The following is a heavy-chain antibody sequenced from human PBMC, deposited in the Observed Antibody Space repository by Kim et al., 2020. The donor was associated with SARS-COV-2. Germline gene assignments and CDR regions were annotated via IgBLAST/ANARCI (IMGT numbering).Heavy chain of an antibody. Sequence: SVKVSCKVSGYTLTEFSVHWVRQRPGKGLEWMGGYDPEHRDTIYAQKFQGRFTMSEETSTDTAYMVLSSLRSDDTAVYYCATGNWKLRQSFAYWGQGTLVTVSS. D-gene: IGHD1-1*01. J-gene: IGHJ4*02. CDR1: GYTLTEFS. V-gene: IGHV1-24*01. CDR3: ATGNWKLRQSFAY. CDR2: YDPEHRDT.